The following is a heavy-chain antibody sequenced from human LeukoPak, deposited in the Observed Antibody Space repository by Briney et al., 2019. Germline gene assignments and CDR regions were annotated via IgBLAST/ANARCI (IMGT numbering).Heavy chain of an antibody. CDR2: ISSSGSTI. V-gene: IGHV3-11*01. CDR1: GGSISSYY. D-gene: IGHD6-19*01. Sequence: LSLTCTVSGGSISSYYWSWIRQAPGKGLEWVSYISSSGSTIYYADSVKGRFTISRDNAKNSLYLQMNSLRAEDTAVYYCARVGIAVAAEDYWGQGTLVTVSS. J-gene: IGHJ4*02. CDR3: ARVGIAVAAEDY.